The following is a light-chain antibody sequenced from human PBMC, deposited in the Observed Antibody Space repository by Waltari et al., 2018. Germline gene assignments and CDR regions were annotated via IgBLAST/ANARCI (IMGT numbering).Light chain of an antibody. J-gene: IGKJ1*01. V-gene: IGKV3-15*01. CDR3: QKYNNWPPL. CDR1: QSVSSN. CDR2: GAS. Sequence: IVMTQSPATLSVSPGEGATLSCRVSQSVSSNLAWYQQKPGQAPRLLIYGASSRATGLPVRFGGSGSGTEFTLTISSLQSEDFAVYYCQKYNNWPPLFGQGTKVEIK.